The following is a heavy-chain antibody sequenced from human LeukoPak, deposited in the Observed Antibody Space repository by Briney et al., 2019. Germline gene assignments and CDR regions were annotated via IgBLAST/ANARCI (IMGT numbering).Heavy chain of an antibody. D-gene: IGHD6-6*01. CDR1: GGSSSGYY. Sequence: PSETLSLTCNISGGSSSGYYWNWIRQTPGKGLEWIGYVYYRGGTNYNPSLKSRVSMSIDTSKNQLSLQLDSATAADTAVYYCARGLGSSSGGGVGYWGQGTLVTVSS. CDR3: ARGLGSSSGGGVGY. J-gene: IGHJ4*02. CDR2: VYYRGGT. V-gene: IGHV4-59*12.